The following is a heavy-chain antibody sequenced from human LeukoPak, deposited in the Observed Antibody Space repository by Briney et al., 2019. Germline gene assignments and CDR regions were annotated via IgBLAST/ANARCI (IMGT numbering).Heavy chain of an antibody. D-gene: IGHD3-10*01. V-gene: IGHV3-11*01. CDR1: GFTFSDYY. J-gene: IGHJ3*02. CDR2: ISSSGSTI. Sequence: PGGSLRLSCAASGFTFSDYYMSWIRQAPGKGLECVSYISSSGSTIYYADSVKGRFTISRDNAKNSLYLQMNSLRAEDTAVYYCARDKINYGSGSYYRIHAFDIWGQGTMVTVSS. CDR3: ARDKINYGSGSYYRIHAFDI.